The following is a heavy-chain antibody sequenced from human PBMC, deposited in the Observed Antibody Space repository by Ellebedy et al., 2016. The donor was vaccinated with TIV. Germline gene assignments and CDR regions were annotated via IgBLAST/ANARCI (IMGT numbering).Heavy chain of an antibody. Sequence: GGSLRLSXAASGFTFNSYAMSWVRQAPEKGLDWVSAISGSGGSTYYADSVKGRFTISRDNSKNTLYLQMNSLRAEDTAVYYCAKDLRGGELDYWGQGTLVTVSS. CDR2: ISGSGGST. V-gene: IGHV3-23*01. D-gene: IGHD3-16*01. CDR3: AKDLRGGELDY. J-gene: IGHJ4*02. CDR1: GFTFNSYA.